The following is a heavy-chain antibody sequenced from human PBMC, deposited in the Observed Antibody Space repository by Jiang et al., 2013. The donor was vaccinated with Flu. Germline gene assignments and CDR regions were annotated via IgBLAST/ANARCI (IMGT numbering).Heavy chain of an antibody. CDR1: GFTFSRYG. CDR2: IWYDGSKK. D-gene: IGHD1-1*01. V-gene: IGHV3-33*08. J-gene: IGHJ2*01. Sequence: VQLLESGGGLVQPGGSLRLSCAASGFTFSRYGMHWVRQAPGKGLEWVAIIWYDGSKKFYTDSVTGRFTISRDNSNNTVYLQMDSLRAEDTAVYYCARDNDADWYFDLWGRGTLVTVSS. CDR3: ARDNDADWYFDL.